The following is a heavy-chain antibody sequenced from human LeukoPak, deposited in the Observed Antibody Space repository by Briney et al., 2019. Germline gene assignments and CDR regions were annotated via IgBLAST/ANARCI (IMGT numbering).Heavy chain of an antibody. CDR1: GLTFDDYA. CDR2: ISWNSGSI. V-gene: IGHV3-9*01. Sequence: GGSLRLSCAASGLTFDDYAMHWVRQAPGKGLEWVSGISWNSGSIGYADSVKGRFTISRDNAKNSLYLQMNSLRAEDTALYYCAKDTMVRGPDDAFDIWGQGTMVTVSS. CDR3: AKDTMVRGPDDAFDI. D-gene: IGHD3-10*01. J-gene: IGHJ3*02.